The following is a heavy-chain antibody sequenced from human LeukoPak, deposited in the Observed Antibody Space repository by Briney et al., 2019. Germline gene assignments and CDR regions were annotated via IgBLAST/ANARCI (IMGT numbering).Heavy chain of an antibody. J-gene: IGHJ3*02. CDR1: GYTFTSYD. CDR2: MNPNSGNT. V-gene: IGHV1-8*03. CDR3: ARSSYDSSCYYWEDGFDI. Sequence: GASVEVSCKASGYTFTSYDINWVRQATGQGLEWMGWMNPNSGNTGYAQKFQGRVTITRNTSISTACMELSSLRSEDTAVYYCARSSYDSSCYYWEDGFDIWGQGTIVNVSS. D-gene: IGHD3-22*01.